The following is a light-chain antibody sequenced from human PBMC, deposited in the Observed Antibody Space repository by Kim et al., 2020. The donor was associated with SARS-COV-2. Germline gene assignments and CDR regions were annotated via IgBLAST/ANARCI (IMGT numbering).Light chain of an antibody. CDR1: NSNIGVNT. Sequence: QSVLTQTPSASGTPGQRVTISCSGSNSNIGVNTVNWYQQFPGTAPKLLIYRNNQRPSGVPDRFSGSKSGTSASLALSGLLSEDEADYYCATWDDSLNAWVFGGGTQLTVL. CDR3: ATWDDSLNAWV. V-gene: IGLV1-44*01. J-gene: IGLJ3*02. CDR2: RNN.